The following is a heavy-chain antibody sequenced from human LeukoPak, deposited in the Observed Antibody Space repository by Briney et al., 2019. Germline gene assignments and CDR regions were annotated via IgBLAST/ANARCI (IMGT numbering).Heavy chain of an antibody. CDR1: GFTFSTYV. J-gene: IGHJ4*02. CDR2: IDRAGSIDT. CDR3: AIDVQDDLDF. Sequence: GGSLRLSCAASGFTFSTYVMKWVRQTPERGLEWVSTIDRAGSIDTHYADSVRGRFIISRDNSKNTLYLQMNSLRAEDTAVYYCAIDVQDDLDFWGQETLVTVSS. D-gene: IGHD1-1*01. V-gene: IGHV3-23*01.